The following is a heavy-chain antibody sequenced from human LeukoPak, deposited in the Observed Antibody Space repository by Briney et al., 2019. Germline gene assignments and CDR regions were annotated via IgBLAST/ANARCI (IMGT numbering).Heavy chain of an antibody. D-gene: IGHD3-22*01. CDR1: GGAISSYY. Sequence: SETLSLTCTVSGGAISSYYWSWIRQPPGKGLGWIGYIYSSGSTNYNPSLQSRVTISVDTSKNQFSLKLSSVTAADTAVYYCARFRHYYDSSGSPPPHLGFDYWGQGTLVTVSS. V-gene: IGHV4-59*01. CDR2: IYSSGST. J-gene: IGHJ4*02. CDR3: ARFRHYYDSSGSPPPHLGFDY.